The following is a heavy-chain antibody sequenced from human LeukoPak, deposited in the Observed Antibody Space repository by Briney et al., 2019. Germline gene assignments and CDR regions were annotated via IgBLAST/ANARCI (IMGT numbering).Heavy chain of an antibody. CDR2: IYYSGST. Sequence: SETLSLTCTVSGGSISSNTYSWGWIRRPPGKGLEWIGSIYYSGSTYYNPSLKSRVTISVDTSKNQFSLKLSSVTAADTAVYYCARDGPDYGDYIGMDVWGKGTAVTVSS. J-gene: IGHJ6*03. V-gene: IGHV4-39*07. CDR1: GGSISSNTYS. D-gene: IGHD4-17*01. CDR3: ARDGPDYGDYIGMDV.